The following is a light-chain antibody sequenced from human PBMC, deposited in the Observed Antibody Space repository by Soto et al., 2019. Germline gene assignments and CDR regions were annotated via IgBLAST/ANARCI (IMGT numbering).Light chain of an antibody. V-gene: IGKV3-20*01. CDR1: PSVTNF. CDR3: QQYGSSLT. CDR2: GAF. J-gene: IGKJ5*01. Sequence: EVVMTQSPATLSVSPGERATLSCRASPSVTNFLAWYQQKPGQAPRLLIYGAFNRATGIPARFSGSGSGTDFTLTISRLEPEDFAVYYCQQYGSSLTSGQGTRLEIK.